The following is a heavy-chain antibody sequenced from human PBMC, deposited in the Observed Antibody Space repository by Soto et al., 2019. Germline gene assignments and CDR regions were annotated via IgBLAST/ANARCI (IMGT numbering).Heavy chain of an antibody. D-gene: IGHD4-17*01. V-gene: IGHV4-4*02. CDR1: GGSISSSDW. CDR3: ARDPGDGDYEGYYYYGMDV. Sequence: QVQLQESGPGLVKPSGTLSITCAVSGGSISSSDWWSWVRQPPGKGLEWIGEIYHSGNTNYNPSLKSRVTISLDKSKSQFSLKLSSVTAADTAVYYCARDPGDGDYEGYYYYGMDVWGQGTTVTVSS. J-gene: IGHJ6*02. CDR2: IYHSGNT.